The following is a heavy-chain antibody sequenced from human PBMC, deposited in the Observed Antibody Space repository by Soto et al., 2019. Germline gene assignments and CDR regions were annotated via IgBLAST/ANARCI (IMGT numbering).Heavy chain of an antibody. CDR2: ILYDGKKN. J-gene: IGHJ6*02. CDR3: AEDEVLVEVVARDYYGMDV. Sequence: PGGPRRLSCGASGLTFSRYGMHWVRQAPGKGRKWVALILYDGKKNYYAVSVKCRFTISRDNSKNTLYLQMNSLRAEDTAVYYCAEDEVLVEVVARDYYGMDVWGQGTTVTVSS. D-gene: IGHD2-15*01. V-gene: IGHV3-30*18. CDR1: GLTFSRYG.